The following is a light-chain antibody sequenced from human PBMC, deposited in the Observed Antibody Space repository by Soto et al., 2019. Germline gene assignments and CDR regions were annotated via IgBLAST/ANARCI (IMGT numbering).Light chain of an antibody. V-gene: IGKV1-39*01. CDR2: AAS. CDR1: QSISTY. Sequence: DIQMTQSPSSLSASVGDRVTITCRAGQSISTYLNWYQQKPGKAPKLLIYAASSLQSGFPSRFSGSGSGTDFTLTISSRQPEDFATYYGQQSYSTPPWTFGQGTKVEIK. J-gene: IGKJ1*01. CDR3: QQSYSTPPWT.